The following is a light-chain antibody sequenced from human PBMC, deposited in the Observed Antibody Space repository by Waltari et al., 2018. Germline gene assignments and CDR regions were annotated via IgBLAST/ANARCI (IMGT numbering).Light chain of an antibody. Sequence: AIQLTQSPSSLSASVGDRVTIACRASQDINSDLAWYQQKPGKAPKLLIYYASSLQSGVPSRFSGSGSGTDFTLTISSLQAEDVAVYYCQQYYTTLYTFGQGTELEIK. CDR1: QDINSD. J-gene: IGKJ2*01. CDR2: YAS. V-gene: IGKV1-13*02. CDR3: QQYYTTLYT.